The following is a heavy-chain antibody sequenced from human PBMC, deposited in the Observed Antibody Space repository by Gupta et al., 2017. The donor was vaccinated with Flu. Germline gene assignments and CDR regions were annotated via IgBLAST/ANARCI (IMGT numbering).Heavy chain of an antibody. CDR3: AKDIELNYYETCCNYYAPILLDY. D-gene: IGHD3-22*01. J-gene: IGHJ4*02. CDR2: ITTSGGST. CDR1: GITFSSDA. V-gene: IGHV3-23*01. Sequence: GGSLRLSCAASGITFSSDAMSWVRQAPGKGLEWVSSITTSGGSTFYADSVKGRFTISRDISKNTLSLQMNSLRAEETAVYYCAKDIELNYYETCCNYYAPILLDYWGQGTLVTVSS.